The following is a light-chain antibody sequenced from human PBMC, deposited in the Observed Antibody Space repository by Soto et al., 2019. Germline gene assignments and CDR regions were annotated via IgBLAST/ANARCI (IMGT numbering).Light chain of an antibody. CDR2: AAS. J-gene: IGKJ1*01. Sequence: DIQMTQSPSSLSASVGDRVTITCRASQGIINYLARYQQKQGKVPKLLIYAASTLQSGVPSRVSGSGSWTDFPLTIRSLQTEVVATYYCQKYNSPPWTFGQGTKVEIK. CDR3: QKYNSPPWT. CDR1: QGIINY. V-gene: IGKV1-27*01.